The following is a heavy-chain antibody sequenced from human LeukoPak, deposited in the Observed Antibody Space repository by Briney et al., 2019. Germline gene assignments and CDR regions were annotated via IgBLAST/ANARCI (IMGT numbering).Heavy chain of an antibody. CDR1: GYTFTGYY. D-gene: IGHD1-26*01. CDR2: INPNSGGT. CDR3: ATGVIVGAPGGFDP. J-gene: IGHJ5*02. V-gene: IGHV1-2*02. Sequence: GASVKVSCKASGYTFTGYYMHWVRQAPGQGLEWMGWINPNSGGTNYAQKFQGRVIMTRDTSISTAYMELSRLRSDDTAVYYCATGVIVGAPGGFDPWGQGTLVTVSS.